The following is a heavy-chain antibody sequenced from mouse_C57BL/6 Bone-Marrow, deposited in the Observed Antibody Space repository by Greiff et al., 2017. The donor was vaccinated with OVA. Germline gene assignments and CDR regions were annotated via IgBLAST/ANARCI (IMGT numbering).Heavy chain of an antibody. V-gene: IGHV5-6*02. CDR1: GFTFSSYG. CDR2: ISSGGSYT. Sequence: DVKLVESGGDLVKPGGSLKLSCAASGFTFSSYGMSWVRQTPDKRLEWVATISSGGSYTYYPDSVKGRFTISRDNAKNTLYLQMRSLKSEETAMYYCARARRRYFDVWGTGTTVTVSS. J-gene: IGHJ1*03. CDR3: ARARRRYFDV.